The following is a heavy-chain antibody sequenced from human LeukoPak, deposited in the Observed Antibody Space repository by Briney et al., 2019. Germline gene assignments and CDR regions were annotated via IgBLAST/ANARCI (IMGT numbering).Heavy chain of an antibody. D-gene: IGHD6-6*01. CDR2: INPSGGST. CDR3: ARDRVKYSSSSLVDY. J-gene: IGHJ4*02. Sequence: ASVKVSCKASGGTFSSYAISWVRQVPGQALKWMGIINPSGGSTSYEQKFQGRVTMTRDTSTSTVYIELSSLRSEDTAVYYCARDRVKYSSSSLVDYWGQGTLVTVSS. CDR1: GGTFSSYA. V-gene: IGHV1-46*01.